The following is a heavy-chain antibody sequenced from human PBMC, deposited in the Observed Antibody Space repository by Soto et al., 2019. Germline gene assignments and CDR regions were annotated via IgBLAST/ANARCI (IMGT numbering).Heavy chain of an antibody. CDR3: AGHSSGVPGYYNGMDV. V-gene: IGHV1-69*13. CDR1: GGTFSSYA. J-gene: IGHJ6*02. Sequence: GASVKVSCKASGGTFSSYAISWVRQAPGQGLEWMGGIIPIFGTADYAQKYQSRVTITADESTSTAYMKLSSLRSEDTAVFYCAGHSSGVPGYYNGMDVWGQGTTVTVSS. CDR2: IIPIFGTA. D-gene: IGHD3-22*01.